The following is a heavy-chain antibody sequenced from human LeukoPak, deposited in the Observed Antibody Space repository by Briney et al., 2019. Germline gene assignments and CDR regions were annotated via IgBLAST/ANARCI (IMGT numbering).Heavy chain of an antibody. CDR1: GGSISSYY. CDR2: IYYSGST. CDR3: ARDASLNYYDSSGYYYSDAFDI. Sequence: SETLSLTCTVSGGSISSYYWSWIRQPPGKGLEWIGYIYYSGSTNYNPSPKSRVTILVDTSKNQFSLKLSSVTAADTAVYYCARDASLNYYDSSGYYYSDAFDIWGQGTMVTVSS. J-gene: IGHJ3*02. V-gene: IGHV4-59*01. D-gene: IGHD3-22*01.